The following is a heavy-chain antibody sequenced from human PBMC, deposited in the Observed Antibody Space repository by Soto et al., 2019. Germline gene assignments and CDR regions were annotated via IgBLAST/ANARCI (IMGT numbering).Heavy chain of an antibody. Sequence: ASVKVSCKASGYTFTCYDIYWVRQATGQGLEWMGWMNPNSGNTGYAQKFQGRVTMTRNTSISTAYMELSSLRSEDTAVYYCARGIVATIWFDPWGQGTLVTVS. CDR3: ARGIVATIWFDP. V-gene: IGHV1-8*01. J-gene: IGHJ5*02. D-gene: IGHD5-12*01. CDR1: GYTFTCYD. CDR2: MNPNSGNT.